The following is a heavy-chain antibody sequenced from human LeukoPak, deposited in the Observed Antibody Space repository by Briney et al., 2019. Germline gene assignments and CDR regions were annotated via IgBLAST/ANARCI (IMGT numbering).Heavy chain of an antibody. V-gene: IGHV1-58*02. CDR3: AADTYYDFC. Sequence: SVKVSCKASGFTFTNSAIQWVRQARGQRLEWIGWIVVGSGNTHYSEKFQERVTITRDMSTSTAYMEVSSLRSEDTAVYYCAADTYYDFCWSQGTLVTVSS. D-gene: IGHD3/OR15-3a*01. CDR2: IVVGSGNT. CDR1: GFTFTNSA. J-gene: IGHJ4*02.